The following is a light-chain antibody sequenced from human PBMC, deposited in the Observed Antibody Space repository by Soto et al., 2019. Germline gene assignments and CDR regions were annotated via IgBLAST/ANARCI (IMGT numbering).Light chain of an antibody. J-gene: IGLJ3*02. CDR1: SSNIGSNY. CDR2: SNN. Sequence: VLTQPPSASGTPGQRVTISCSGSSSNIGSNYVYWYQQLPGTAPKLLIYSNNQRPSGVPDRFSGSKSGTSASLAISGLRSEDEADYYCAAWDDSLSGPVFGGGTKVTVL. V-gene: IGLV1-47*02. CDR3: AAWDDSLSGPV.